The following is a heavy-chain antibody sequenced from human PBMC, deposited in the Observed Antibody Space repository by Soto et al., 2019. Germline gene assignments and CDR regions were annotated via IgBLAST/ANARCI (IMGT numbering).Heavy chain of an antibody. Sequence: SETLSLTCSVSGGSIRNNIYYWGWIRQPPGKGLEWIATFHYSGSTYYTPSLKSRVTISADTSNNQFSLRLNSVTAADTAVYYCARQHYYDSSGYYTWNWGQGTLVTVSS. CDR1: GGSIRNNIYY. CDR2: FHYSGST. CDR3: ARQHYYDSSGYYTWN. J-gene: IGHJ4*02. V-gene: IGHV4-39*01. D-gene: IGHD3-22*01.